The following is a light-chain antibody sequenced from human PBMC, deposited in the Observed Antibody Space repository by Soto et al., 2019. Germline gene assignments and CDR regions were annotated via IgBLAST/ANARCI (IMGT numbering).Light chain of an antibody. Sequence: DIQMTQSPSSLSVSVGDRVTITCRASQSISNYLNWYQQTPGKAPKLLIYASFNLQSGVPSRFSGSGFGTDFTLSISSREPEDFATYYCQQSYSTPYTFGQGTKLEIK. CDR3: QQSYSTPYT. CDR2: ASF. CDR1: QSISNY. V-gene: IGKV1-39*01. J-gene: IGKJ2*01.